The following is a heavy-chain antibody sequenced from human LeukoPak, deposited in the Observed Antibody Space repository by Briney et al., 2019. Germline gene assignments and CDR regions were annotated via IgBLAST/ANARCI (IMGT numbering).Heavy chain of an antibody. CDR3: ARDMYSSGRVPFDY. CDR1: GGTFSNYA. J-gene: IGHJ4*02. V-gene: IGHV1-18*01. CDR2: ISAKKGNT. D-gene: IGHD6-19*01. Sequence: ASVKVSCKASGGTFSNYAISWVRQAPGQGLEWMGWISAKKGNTDYAQKLQGRVTMTTDTSTSTAYMELRSLRSDDTAVYYCARDMYSSGRVPFDYWGQGTLVTVSS.